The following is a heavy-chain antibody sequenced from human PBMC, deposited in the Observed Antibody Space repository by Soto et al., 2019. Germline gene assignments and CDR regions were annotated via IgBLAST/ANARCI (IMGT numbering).Heavy chain of an antibody. CDR1: GGSIRSGGYF. CDR3: AKDRSGRGYDTIKTSFGMDV. CDR2: IYYSGRT. Sequence: QVQLQESGPGLVKPSQTLSLTCSVSGGSIRSGGYFWSWIRHHPGKGLEWIGYIYYSGRTSYNPSLKSRLIISLDTSENQFSLKLTSVTAADTAVYYCAKDRSGRGYDTIKTSFGMDVWGQGTTVTVSS. D-gene: IGHD3-10*01. V-gene: IGHV4-31*03. J-gene: IGHJ6*02.